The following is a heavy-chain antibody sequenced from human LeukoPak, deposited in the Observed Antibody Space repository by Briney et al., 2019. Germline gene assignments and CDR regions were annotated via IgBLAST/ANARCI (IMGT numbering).Heavy chain of an antibody. CDR2: ISGSAGNT. CDR1: GFTFSSYV. Sequence: GGSLRLSCAASGFTFSSYVMTWVRQAPGRGLEWVSGISGSAGNTYYADSVKGRFTISRDNSKNTLDLQMNSLRTEDTAEYYCAKVGPGYDRSGYYDNWGQGTLVTVSS. CDR3: AKVGPGYDRSGYYDN. J-gene: IGHJ4*02. D-gene: IGHD3-22*01. V-gene: IGHV3-23*01.